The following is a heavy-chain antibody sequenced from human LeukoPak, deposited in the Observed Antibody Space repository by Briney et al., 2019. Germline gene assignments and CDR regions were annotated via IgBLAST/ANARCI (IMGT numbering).Heavy chain of an antibody. V-gene: IGHV3-23*01. CDR3: AELGITMIGGV. D-gene: IGHD3-10*02. CDR2: ISGSGGST. Sequence: GGSLRLSCAASGFTFINYGMSWVRQAPGKGLEWVSTISGSGGSTYYADSVKGRFTISRDNAKNSLYLQMNSLRAEDTAVYYCAELGITMIGGVWGKGTTVTISS. CDR1: GFTFINYG. J-gene: IGHJ6*04.